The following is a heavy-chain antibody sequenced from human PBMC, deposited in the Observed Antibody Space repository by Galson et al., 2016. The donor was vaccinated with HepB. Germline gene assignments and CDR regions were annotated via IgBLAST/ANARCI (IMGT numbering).Heavy chain of an antibody. CDR3: ARRRGSGSHDY. J-gene: IGHJ4*02. CDR2: IKQDGSEQ. D-gene: IGHD3-10*01. Sequence: SLRLSCAASGFTFSSYWMSWVRQAPGKRLECVANIKQDGSEQYYVDSVKGRFTISRDNAKKSLYLQMNSLRDGDTAVYYCARRRGSGSHDYWGQGTLVTVSS. CDR1: GFTFSSYW. V-gene: IGHV3-7*02.